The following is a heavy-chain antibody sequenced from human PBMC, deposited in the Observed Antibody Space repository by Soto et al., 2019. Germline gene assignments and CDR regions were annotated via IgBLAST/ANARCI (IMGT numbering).Heavy chain of an antibody. CDR1: GGSFSGYY. CDR3: ARGSPYYDFWSGYHNWFDP. D-gene: IGHD3-3*01. Sequence: ETLSLTCAVYGGSFSGYYWSWIRQPPGKGLEWIGEINHSGSTNYNPSLKSRVTISVDTSKNQFSLKLSSVTAADTAVYYCARGSPYYDFWSGYHNWFDPWGQGTLVTVSS. J-gene: IGHJ5*02. CDR2: INHSGST. V-gene: IGHV4-34*01.